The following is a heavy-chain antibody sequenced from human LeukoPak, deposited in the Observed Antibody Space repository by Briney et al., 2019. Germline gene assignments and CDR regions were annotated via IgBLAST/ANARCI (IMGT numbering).Heavy chain of an antibody. CDR1: GFTFNNFA. CDR3: AKALDRGYSYYLDF. J-gene: IGHJ4*02. D-gene: IGHD2-15*01. Sequence: GGSLRLSCAASGFTFNNFAMSWVRQAPGKGLEWVSAITGSGGTTYYADSVKGRFTISRDNSENTLFLQMNSLRAEDTAVYYCAKALDRGYSYYLDFWGQGTLVTVSS. CDR2: ITGSGGTT. V-gene: IGHV3-23*01.